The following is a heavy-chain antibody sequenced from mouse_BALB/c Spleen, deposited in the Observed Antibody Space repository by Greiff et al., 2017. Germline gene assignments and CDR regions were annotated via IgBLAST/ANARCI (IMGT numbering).Heavy chain of an antibody. CDR2: IDPANGNT. V-gene: IGHV14-3*02. CDR1: GFNIKDTY. Sequence: EVQRVESGAELVKPGASVKLSCTASGFNIKDTYMHWVKQRPEQGLEWIGRIDPANGNTKYDPKFQGKATITADTSSNTAYLQLSSLTSEDTAVYYCARGVPYFDYWGQGTTLTVSS. CDR3: ARGVPYFDY. J-gene: IGHJ2*01.